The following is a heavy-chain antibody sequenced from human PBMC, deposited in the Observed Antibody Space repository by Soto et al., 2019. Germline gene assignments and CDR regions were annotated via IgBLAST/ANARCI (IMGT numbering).Heavy chain of an antibody. CDR3: ARDTSSASSIHVY. CDR2: ISVYNGNT. V-gene: IGHV1-18*01. D-gene: IGHD6-19*01. J-gene: IGHJ4*02. Sequence: ASVKVSCKASGYTFTNYGITWVRQAPGQGLEWLGWISVYNGNTNSTQNLQGRLTMTTDTSTRTAYMELTSLRSDDTAMYYCARDTSSASSIHVYWGQGTLVTVSS. CDR1: GYTFTNYG.